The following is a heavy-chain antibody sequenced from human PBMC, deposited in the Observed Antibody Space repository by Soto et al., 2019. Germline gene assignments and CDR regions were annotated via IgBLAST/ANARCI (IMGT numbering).Heavy chain of an antibody. V-gene: IGHV4-34*01. CDR1: GGSFSGYY. Sequence: QVQLQQWGAGLLKPSETLSLTCAVYGGSFSGYYWSWIRQPPGKGLEWIGEINHSGSTNYNPSLKSRVTRSVVTSKNQFSLKLSSVTSADPAVDDCARGGVTMLIGWFDPWGQGTLFTVSS. J-gene: IGHJ5*02. CDR3: ARGGVTMLIGWFDP. CDR2: INHSGST. D-gene: IGHD3-10*02.